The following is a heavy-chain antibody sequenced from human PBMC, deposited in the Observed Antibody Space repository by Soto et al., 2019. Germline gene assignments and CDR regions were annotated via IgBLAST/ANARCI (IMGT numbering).Heavy chain of an antibody. D-gene: IGHD2-2*01. CDR3: ARVNYCSSSSCYWLDY. Sequence: QVQLQESGPGLVKPSETLSLTCTVSGGSVSSDTYYWGWIRQPPGKGLEWIGYIYYSGSTNYNPSLERRATISADTSKNQFSLKLTSVTAADTAVYYCARVNYCSSSSCYWLDYWGQGSLVTVSS. V-gene: IGHV4-61*01. CDR2: IYYSGST. J-gene: IGHJ4*02. CDR1: GGSVSSDTYY.